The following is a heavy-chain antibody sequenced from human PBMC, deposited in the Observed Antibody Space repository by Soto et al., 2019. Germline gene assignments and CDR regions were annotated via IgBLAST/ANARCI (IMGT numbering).Heavy chain of an antibody. CDR2: IRSIANSYTT. D-gene: IGHD4-17*01. Sequence: EVQLVESGGGLVQPGGSLRLSCVGSGFTFSDHHMDWVRQAPGKGLEWVGRIRSIANSYTTEYAASVEGRFTFSRDDSEASLYLQLNSLKTDGTAVYSCARVVDYRALFFDLWGQGTLVTVSS. J-gene: IGHJ4*02. CDR1: GFTFSDHH. V-gene: IGHV3-72*01. CDR3: ARVVDYRALFFDL.